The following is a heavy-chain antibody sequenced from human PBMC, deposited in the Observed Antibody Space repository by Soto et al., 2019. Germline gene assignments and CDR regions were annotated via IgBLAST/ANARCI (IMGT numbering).Heavy chain of an antibody. J-gene: IGHJ6*03. CDR1: GGSISSSSYY. Sequence: PSETLSLTCTVSGGSISSSSYYWGWIRQPPGKGLEWIGSIYYSGSTYYNPSLKSRVTISVDTSKNQFSLKLSSVTAADTAVYYCARHDRGNWNYYYMDVWGKGTTVTVSS. CDR2: IYYSGST. CDR3: ARHDRGNWNYYYMDV. D-gene: IGHD1-20*01. V-gene: IGHV4-39*01.